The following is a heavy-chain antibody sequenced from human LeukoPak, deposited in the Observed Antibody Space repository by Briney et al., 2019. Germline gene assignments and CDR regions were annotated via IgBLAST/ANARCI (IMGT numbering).Heavy chain of an antibody. CDR1: GGSISSSSYY. V-gene: IGHV4-39*07. CDR3: ARVLHCSGGSCYPYYFDY. D-gene: IGHD2-15*01. J-gene: IGHJ4*02. Sequence: SETLSLTCTVSGGSISSSSYYWGWIRQPPGKGLEWIGSIYYSGSTYYNPSLKSRVTISVDTSKNQFSLKLSSVTAADTAVYYCARVLHCSGGSCYPYYFDYWGQGTLVTVSS. CDR2: IYYSGST.